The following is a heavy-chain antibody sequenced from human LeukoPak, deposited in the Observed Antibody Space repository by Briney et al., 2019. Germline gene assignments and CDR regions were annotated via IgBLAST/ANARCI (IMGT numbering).Heavy chain of an antibody. J-gene: IGHJ4*02. Sequence: VASVKVSCKASGGTFSNYDISWVRQAPGQGLEWMGGIIPIFGTANYAQKFQGRVTITADESTSTAYMELSSLRSEDTAVYYCAREYYYDSSGYFRWGQGTLVTVSS. CDR1: GGTFSNYD. CDR3: AREYYYDSSGYFR. D-gene: IGHD3-22*01. V-gene: IGHV1-69*13. CDR2: IIPIFGTA.